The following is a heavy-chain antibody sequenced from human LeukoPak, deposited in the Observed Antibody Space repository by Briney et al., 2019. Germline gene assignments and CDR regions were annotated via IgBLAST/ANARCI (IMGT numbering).Heavy chain of an antibody. D-gene: IGHD6-19*01. J-gene: IGHJ5*02. Sequence: PGESLKTSCKGSGYSFTSYWIGWVRQMPGKGLEWKGIIYPGDSDTRYSPSFQGQVTISADKSISTAYLQWSSLKASDTAMYYCARFLHIAVAGPTGWFDPWGQGTLVTVSS. CDR1: GYSFTSYW. V-gene: IGHV5-51*01. CDR3: ARFLHIAVAGPTGWFDP. CDR2: IYPGDSDT.